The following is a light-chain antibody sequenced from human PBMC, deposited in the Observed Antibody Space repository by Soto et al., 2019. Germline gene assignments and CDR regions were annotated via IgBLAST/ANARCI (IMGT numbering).Light chain of an antibody. J-gene: IGKJ4*01. CDR2: GAS. Sequence: VLTQAADTLSVSPWERATLSCRASQAINNNVAWYQLKDGQVPRLLIYGASTRAADVPARFSGSVSGKDSTLRINRLEPEDSAVDYCQQYGSSLTVGGGTKVDIK. V-gene: IGKV3-20*01. CDR3: QQYGSSLT. CDR1: QAINNN.